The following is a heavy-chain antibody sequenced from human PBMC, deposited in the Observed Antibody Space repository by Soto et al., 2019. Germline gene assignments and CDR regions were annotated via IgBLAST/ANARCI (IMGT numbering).Heavy chain of an antibody. Sequence: EVQLVESGGGLVQPGGSLRLSCVASGITFRSYWMHWVRQAPGKGLVWVSRIKSDGTSTNYADSVKGRFTVSRDNAKNTLYLQMRSLRVEDTAVYYCARAPYYDFLPGYYDLWGQGTLVTVSS. CDR2: IKSDGTST. J-gene: IGHJ5*02. V-gene: IGHV3-74*01. D-gene: IGHD3-9*01. CDR3: ARAPYYDFLPGYYDL. CDR1: GITFRSYW.